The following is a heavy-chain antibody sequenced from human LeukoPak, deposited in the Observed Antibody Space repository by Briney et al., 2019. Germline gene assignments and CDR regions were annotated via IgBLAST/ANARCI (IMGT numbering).Heavy chain of an antibody. V-gene: IGHV4-4*07. CDR1: GGSISSYY. CDR3: ARGTFPPYYYDSSGPHYFDY. J-gene: IGHJ4*02. D-gene: IGHD3-22*01. Sequence: SETLSLTCSVSGGSISSYYWSWTREPAGKGLEWIGRIYTSGSTNYNPSLKSRVTMSVDTSKNQFSLKLSSVTAADTAVYYCARGTFPPYYYDSSGPHYFDYWVQGTLVTVSS. CDR2: IYTSGST.